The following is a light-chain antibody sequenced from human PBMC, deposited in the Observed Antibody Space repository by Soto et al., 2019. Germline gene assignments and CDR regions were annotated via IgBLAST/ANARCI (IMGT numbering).Light chain of an antibody. Sequence: EIVMTQSPATLSVSPGERAALSCRASQSVSSNFAWYQQKPGQAPRLLIYGASTRATGIPAMFSGSGSGTESTLTISSLQSEDFAFYYCQQYNNWPYTFGQGTKLEIK. CDR3: QQYNNWPYT. CDR1: QSVSSN. CDR2: GAS. V-gene: IGKV3-15*01. J-gene: IGKJ2*01.